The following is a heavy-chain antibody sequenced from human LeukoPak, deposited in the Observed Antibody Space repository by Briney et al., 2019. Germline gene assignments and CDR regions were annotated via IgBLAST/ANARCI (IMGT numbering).Heavy chain of an antibody. V-gene: IGHV4-39*01. Sequence: TSETLSLTCTFSGGSISSTGYYWGWTRQPPGKGLEWIGSIYYSGSAYYNPSLKSRVTISVDTSKNQFSLKLNSVTAADTAVYYCARRLVNSAFDIWGQGTMVTVSS. J-gene: IGHJ3*02. CDR3: ARRLVNSAFDI. D-gene: IGHD2/OR15-2a*01. CDR2: IYYSGSA. CDR1: GGSISSTGYY.